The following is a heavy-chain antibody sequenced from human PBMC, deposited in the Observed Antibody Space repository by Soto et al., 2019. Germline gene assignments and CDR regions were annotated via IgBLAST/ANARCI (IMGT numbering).Heavy chain of an antibody. CDR1: GFSLNTGGVG. D-gene: IGHD3-10*01. J-gene: IGHJ6*02. Sequence: ITLKESGPTLVKPTQTITLTCTFSGFSLNTGGVGVGWVRKPRGKAMEWLALIYWDDDERYRPSLRSRLNITKDTINNQVVLTMTNMDPEDTATYYCVRNWRYYGGDYYYGMDAWGQGTTVTVSS. V-gene: IGHV2-5*02. CDR2: IYWDDDE. CDR3: VRNWRYYGGDYYYGMDA.